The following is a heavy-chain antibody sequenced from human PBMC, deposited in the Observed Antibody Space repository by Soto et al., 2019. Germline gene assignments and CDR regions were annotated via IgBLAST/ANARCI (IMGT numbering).Heavy chain of an antibody. Sequence: QVQLVQSGAEVKKPGASVKVSCKASGYTFTSYGISWVRQAPGQGLEWMGWISAYNGNTNHAQKIQGRVTMTTDTSTSTAYMELRSLRSDDTAVYYCARENRVTIFEYYYMDVRGKGTTVTVSS. CDR1: GYTFTSYG. CDR3: ARENRVTIFEYYYMDV. V-gene: IGHV1-18*01. D-gene: IGHD3-3*01. J-gene: IGHJ6*03. CDR2: ISAYNGNT.